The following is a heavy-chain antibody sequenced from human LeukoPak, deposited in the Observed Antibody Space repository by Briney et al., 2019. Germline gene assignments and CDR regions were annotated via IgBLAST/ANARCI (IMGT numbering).Heavy chain of an antibody. CDR1: GGTFSSYA. CDR2: SRNKANSYTT. CDR3: IRVNNGYAKDFDY. V-gene: IGHV3-72*01. D-gene: IGHD2-8*01. Sequence: SCKASGGTFSSYAISWVRQAPGKGLEWVGRSRNKANSYTTEYAASVRGRFTISRDDSKNSLYLQMNSLKIEDTAVYYCIRVNNGYAKDFDYWGQGTLVTVSS. J-gene: IGHJ4*02.